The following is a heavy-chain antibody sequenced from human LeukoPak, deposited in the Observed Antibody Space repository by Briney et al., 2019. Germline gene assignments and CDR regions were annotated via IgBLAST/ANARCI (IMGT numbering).Heavy chain of an antibody. CDR2: IYYSGST. V-gene: IGHV4-39*01. CDR1: GGSISSSSYY. Sequence: PSETLSLTCTVSGGSISSSSYYWGWIRQPPGKGLEWIGSIYYSGSTYYNPSLKSRVTISVDTSKNQFSLKLSSVTAADTAVYYCARLDIAVTSYYFDYWGQGTLVTVSS. D-gene: IGHD6-19*01. CDR3: ARLDIAVTSYYFDY. J-gene: IGHJ4*02.